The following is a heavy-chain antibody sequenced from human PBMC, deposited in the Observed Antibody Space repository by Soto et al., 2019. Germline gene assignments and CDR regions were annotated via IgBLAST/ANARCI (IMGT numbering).Heavy chain of an antibody. V-gene: IGHV1-69*01. J-gene: IGHJ6*04. CDR1: GGTFSSYA. CDR2: IIPIFGTA. CDR3: ARGGLFPVSSGMAV. D-gene: IGHD2-21*02. Sequence: QVQLVQSGAEVKKPGSSVKVSCKASGGTFSSYAISWVRQAPGQGLEWMGGIIPIFGTANYAQKFQGRVTIPADDSASTAYRGLGSLRSEDRAVYYCARGGLFPVSSGMAVWGKGTTVTVSS.